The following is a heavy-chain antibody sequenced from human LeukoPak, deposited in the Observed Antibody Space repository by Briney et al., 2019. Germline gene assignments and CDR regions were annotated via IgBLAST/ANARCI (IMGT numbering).Heavy chain of an antibody. CDR1: GFTFSSHS. D-gene: IGHD3-16*01. Sequence: GGPLRLSCAASGFTFSSHSMNWVHQAPGNGLEWVSSISSSSSYIYYADSVKGRFTISRDTAKNSLYLQMNSLRAEDTAVFYCARGGGEVDYWGQGTLVTVSS. V-gene: IGHV3-21*01. CDR3: ARGGGEVDY. J-gene: IGHJ4*02. CDR2: ISSSSSYI.